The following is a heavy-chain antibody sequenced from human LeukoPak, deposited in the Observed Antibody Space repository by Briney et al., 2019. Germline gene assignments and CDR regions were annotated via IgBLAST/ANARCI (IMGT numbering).Heavy chain of an antibody. J-gene: IGHJ5*02. D-gene: IGHD1-26*01. CDR2: IYYSGST. CDR3: ARHEYSGSYYGLSWFDP. V-gene: IGHV4-39*01. Sequence: SETLSPTCTVSGGSISSSGYYWGWIRQPPGKGLEWIASIYYSGSTYYNPSLKSRVTISVDTSKNQLSLKLSSLTAAGTAVYYCARHEYSGSYYGLSWFDPWGQGTLVTVSS. CDR1: GGSISSSGYY.